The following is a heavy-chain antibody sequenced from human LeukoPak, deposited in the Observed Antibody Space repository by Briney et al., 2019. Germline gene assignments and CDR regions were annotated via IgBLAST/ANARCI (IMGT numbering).Heavy chain of an antibody. CDR3: ARQAYYYDSSGYSWFDP. D-gene: IGHD3-22*01. Sequence: GESLKISCKGSGYSFTSYWIGWLRQMPGKGLEWMGIIYPGDSDTRYSPSFQGQVTSSADKSSSTAYLRWSSLKASDTAMYYCARQAYYYDSSGYSWFDPWGQGTLVTVYS. CDR1: GYSFTSYW. J-gene: IGHJ5*02. CDR2: IYPGDSDT. V-gene: IGHV5-51*01.